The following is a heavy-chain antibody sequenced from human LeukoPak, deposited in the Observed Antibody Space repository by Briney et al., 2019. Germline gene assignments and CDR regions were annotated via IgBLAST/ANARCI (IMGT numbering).Heavy chain of an antibody. CDR2: ISSSSGYK. D-gene: IGHD3-10*01. CDR3: ARDSQSYDY. J-gene: IGHJ4*02. V-gene: IGHV3-21*01. Sequence: GGSLRLSFAASGFTFSSYSMNWVRQAPGKGLEWVSSISSSSGYKYYADSVKGRFTISRDNAKNSLYLQMNSLRAEDTAVYYCARDSQSYDYWGQGILVTVSS. CDR1: GFTFSSYS.